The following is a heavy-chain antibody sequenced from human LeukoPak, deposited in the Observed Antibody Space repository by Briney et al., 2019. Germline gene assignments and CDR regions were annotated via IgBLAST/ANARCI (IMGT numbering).Heavy chain of an antibody. J-gene: IGHJ4*02. CDR1: GFTFSSYS. CDR2: ISSSSSYI. D-gene: IGHD4-23*01. Sequence: GGSLRLSCAASGFTFSSYSMNWVRQAPGKGLEWVSSISSSSSYIYYADSVKGRFTISRDNAKNSLYLQMNSLRAEDTAVYYCARDWRRGGNSIDYWGQGTLVTVSS. CDR3: ARDWRRGGNSIDY. V-gene: IGHV3-21*01.